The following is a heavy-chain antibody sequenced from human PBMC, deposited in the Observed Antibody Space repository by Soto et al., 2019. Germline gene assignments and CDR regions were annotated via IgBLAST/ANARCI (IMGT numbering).Heavy chain of an antibody. CDR3: AADRGWFGELLSAFDI. Sequence: SVKVSCKASGFTFTSSAVQWVRQARGQRLGWIGWIVVGSGNTNYAQKFQGRVTITRDMSTSTAYMELSSLRSEDTAVYYCAADRGWFGELLSAFDIWGQGTMVTVSS. CDR1: GFTFTSSA. D-gene: IGHD3-10*01. V-gene: IGHV1-58*01. J-gene: IGHJ3*02. CDR2: IVVGSGNT.